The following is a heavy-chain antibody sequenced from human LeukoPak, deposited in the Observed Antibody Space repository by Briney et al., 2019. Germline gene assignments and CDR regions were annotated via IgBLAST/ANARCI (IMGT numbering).Heavy chain of an antibody. J-gene: IGHJ4*02. CDR1: GFTLSSYD. V-gene: IGHV3-23*01. CDR3: TNAGGDSRPHDY. Sequence: GGSLRLSCAVSGFTLSSYDMRWVRQAPGKGPEWVSAISGSGHTTSYADAVKGRFAISRDNSKNTLSLQMSSLRAEGTAVYYCTNAGGDSRPHDYWGQGTLVTVSS. CDR2: ISGSGHTT. D-gene: IGHD2-21*02.